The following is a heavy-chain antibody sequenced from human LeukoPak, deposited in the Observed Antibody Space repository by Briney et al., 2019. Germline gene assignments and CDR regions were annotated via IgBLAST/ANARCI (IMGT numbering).Heavy chain of an antibody. D-gene: IGHD3-10*01. CDR2: IYYSGST. Sequence: SETLSLTCTVSGGSINSGGYYWSWIRQHPGKGLEWIAYIYYSGSTYYNPSLKSRVAISVDTSKNQFSLKLSSVAAADTAVYYCARRLIYGSGSFDYWGQGTLVTVSS. CDR3: ARRLIYGSGSFDY. CDR1: GGSINSGGYY. V-gene: IGHV4-31*03. J-gene: IGHJ4*02.